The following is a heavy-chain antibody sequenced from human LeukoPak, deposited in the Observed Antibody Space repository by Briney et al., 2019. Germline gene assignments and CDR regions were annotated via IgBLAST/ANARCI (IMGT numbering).Heavy chain of an antibody. CDR1: GFTFTNYG. CDR3: ANFEGSSQAFHI. D-gene: IGHD6-13*01. J-gene: IGHJ3*02. V-gene: IGHV3-30*18. CDR2: ILYDGSKK. Sequence: PGRSLRLSCAASGFTFTNYGMHWVRQAPGKGLEWVAAILYDGSKKYYADSVKGRFSIYRDNSNYTLYLQMNSLRAEDTAVYYCANFEGSSQAFHIWGQGTLVTVSS.